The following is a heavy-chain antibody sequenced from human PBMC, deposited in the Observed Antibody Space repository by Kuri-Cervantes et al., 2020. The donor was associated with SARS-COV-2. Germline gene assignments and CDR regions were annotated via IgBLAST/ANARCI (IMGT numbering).Heavy chain of an antibody. J-gene: IGHJ6*02. D-gene: IGHD2-2*01. CDR3: ARPGYCSSTSCYALGNMDV. Sequence: GGSLRLSCAASGFTFSSYAMHWVRQAPGKGLEWVAVISYDGSNKYYADSVKGRFTISRDNSKDTLYLQMNSLRAEDTAVYYCARPGYCSSTSCYALGNMDVWGQGTTVTVSS. CDR1: GFTFSSYA. CDR2: ISYDGSNK. V-gene: IGHV3-30-3*01.